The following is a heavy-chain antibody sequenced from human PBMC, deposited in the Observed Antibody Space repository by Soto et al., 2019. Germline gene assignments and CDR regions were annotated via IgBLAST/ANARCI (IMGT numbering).Heavy chain of an antibody. J-gene: IGHJ4*02. CDR3: AIAPLMTGTTFDY. CDR1: GGSISSYD. D-gene: IGHD1-7*01. Sequence: SETLSLTCTVSGGSISSYDWRWIRQHAGKGLEWIGRIYTSGSTNYNPSLKSRVTMSLDTSNYQFSLKLSSVTAADTAVYYCAIAPLMTGTTFDYWGQGALVTVSS. CDR2: IYTSGST. V-gene: IGHV4-4*07.